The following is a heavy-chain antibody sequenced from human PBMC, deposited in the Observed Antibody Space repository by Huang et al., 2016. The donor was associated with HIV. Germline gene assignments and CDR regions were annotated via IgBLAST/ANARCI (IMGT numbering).Heavy chain of an antibody. V-gene: IGHV3-7*01. J-gene: IGHJ4*02. D-gene: IGHD3-10*01. CDR2: IKQDGSEK. Sequence: EVQLVESGGGLVQPGGSLRLSCTASGFTFSSYWMSWVRQARGKGLEWVANIKQDGSEKYYVDAGKGRFSISRDNAKNSLYLQMNSLRAEDTAVYYCARRLRYYYGSGRTSGYFDYWGQGTLVTVSS. CDR1: GFTFSSYW. CDR3: ARRLRYYYGSGRTSGYFDY.